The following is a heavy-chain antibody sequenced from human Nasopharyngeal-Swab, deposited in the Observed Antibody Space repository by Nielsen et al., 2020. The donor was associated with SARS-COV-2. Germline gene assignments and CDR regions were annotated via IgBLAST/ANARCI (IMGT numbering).Heavy chain of an antibody. J-gene: IGHJ4*02. Sequence: ASVKVSCKASGYTFTSYYMHWVRQAPGQGLEWMGIINPSGGSTSYAQKFQGRVTITRDTSASTAYMELSSLRSEDTAVYYCGRDDFGSWSLEWWGQGTLVTVSS. CDR3: GRDDFGSWSLEW. V-gene: IGHV1-46*01. D-gene: IGHD1-26*01. CDR1: GYTFTSYY. CDR2: INPSGGST.